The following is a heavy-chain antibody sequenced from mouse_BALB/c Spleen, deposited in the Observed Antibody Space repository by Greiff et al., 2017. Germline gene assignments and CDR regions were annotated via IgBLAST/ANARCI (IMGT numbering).Heavy chain of an antibody. Sequence: VQLQESGAELAKPGASVKMSCKASGYTFTSYWMHWVKQRPGQGLEWIGYINPSTGYTEYNQKFKDKATLTADKSSSTAYMQLSSLTSEDSAVYYCAREGVDDYWGQGTTLTVSS. D-gene: IGHD1-1*02. CDR1: GYTFTSYW. CDR2: INPSTGYT. J-gene: IGHJ2*01. V-gene: IGHV1-7*01. CDR3: AREGVDDY.